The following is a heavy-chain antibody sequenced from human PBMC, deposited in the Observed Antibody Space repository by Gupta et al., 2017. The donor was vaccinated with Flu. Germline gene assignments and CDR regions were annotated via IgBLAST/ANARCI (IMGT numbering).Heavy chain of an antibody. CDR3: TTGGTAFPH. CDR1: GFNFSAYA. V-gene: IGHV3-23*05. D-gene: IGHD2-21*02. CDR2: ISTTSDIR. Sequence: VELSDSGGGLVKPGGSLTISCPASGFNFSAYAMSWVRQAPGKAPEWLSVISTTSDIRFYAASVKGRFTMSRDNSRGILFLQMTDLRSEDTATYFCTTGGTAFPHWGRGSPV. J-gene: IGHJ4*02.